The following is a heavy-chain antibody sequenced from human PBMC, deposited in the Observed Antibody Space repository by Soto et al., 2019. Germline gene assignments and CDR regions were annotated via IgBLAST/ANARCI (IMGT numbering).Heavy chain of an antibody. CDR3: ARPKTKVYSAFDT. D-gene: IGHD6-6*01. J-gene: IGHJ3*02. V-gene: IGHV3-74*03. CDR1: GFTFTSHW. Sequence: EVQLVESGGGLVQPGGSLRLSCAASGFTFTSHWLHWVRQAPGEGLVWVSRMSPDGSDTKFADSVKGRFTISRDNGKSTLYLDMNSLRAEDTGVYYCARPKTKVYSAFDTWGQGTMVTVSS. CDR2: MSPDGSDT.